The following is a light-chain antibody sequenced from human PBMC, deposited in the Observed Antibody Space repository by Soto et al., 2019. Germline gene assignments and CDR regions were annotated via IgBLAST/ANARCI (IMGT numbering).Light chain of an antibody. V-gene: IGKV3-20*01. CDR1: QSVSSSY. CDR2: GAS. Sequence: EIVLTQSPGTLSLSPGERATLSCRASQSVSSSYLAWYQQKPGQAPRLLIYGASSRATGIPDRVRGSGSGTDFTLTISRLEPEDFAVYYCQQYGSSLLFGGGTKVEIK. CDR3: QQYGSSLL. J-gene: IGKJ4*01.